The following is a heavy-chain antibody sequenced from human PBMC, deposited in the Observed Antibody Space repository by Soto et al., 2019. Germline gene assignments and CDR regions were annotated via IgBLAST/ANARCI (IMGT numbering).Heavy chain of an antibody. V-gene: IGHV3-30*18. CDR3: AKSSGSTWYDLAFDY. D-gene: IGHD6-13*01. Sequence: PGGSLRLSCAASGFTFSSYGMHWVRQAPGKGLEWVAVISYDGGNKYHADSVKGRFTISRDNSKNTLYLQMNSLRAEDTAVFYCAKSSGSTWYDLAFDYWGQGALVTV. J-gene: IGHJ4*02. CDR2: ISYDGGNK. CDR1: GFTFSSYG.